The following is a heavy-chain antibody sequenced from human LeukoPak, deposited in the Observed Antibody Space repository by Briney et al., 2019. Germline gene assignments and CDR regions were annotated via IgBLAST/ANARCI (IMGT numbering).Heavy chain of an antibody. CDR2: INPNSGGT. V-gene: IGHV1-2*04. CDR1: GYTFTGHY. Sequence: ASVKVSCKASGYTFTGHYIHWVRQAPGQGLEWMGWINPNSGGTNYEQKFQGWVIMTRDTSISTAYMELSSLRYDDTAVCYCARHMTTANNWFDPWGQGTLVTVSS. CDR3: ARHMTTANNWFDP. J-gene: IGHJ5*02. D-gene: IGHD4-17*01.